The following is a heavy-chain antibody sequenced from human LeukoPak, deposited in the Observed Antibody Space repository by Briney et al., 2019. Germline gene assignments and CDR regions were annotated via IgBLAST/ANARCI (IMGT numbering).Heavy chain of an antibody. V-gene: IGHV3-15*01. D-gene: IGHD3-22*01. Sequence: GGSLRLSCAASGFTFSNAWMSWVRQAPGKGLEWVGRIKSKTDGGTTDYAAPVKGRFTISRDDSKNTLYLQMNSLRAEDTAVYYCAKDRTMIVVVITLDYWGQGTLVTVSS. CDR3: AKDRTMIVVVITLDY. CDR2: IKSKTDGGTT. J-gene: IGHJ4*02. CDR1: GFTFSNAW.